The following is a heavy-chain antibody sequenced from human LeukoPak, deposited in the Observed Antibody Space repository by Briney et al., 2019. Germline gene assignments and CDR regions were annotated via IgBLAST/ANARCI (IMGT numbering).Heavy chain of an antibody. Sequence: GESLKISCKGSGYIFTSQWIGWVRQMPGKGLEWMGIIYPGESDTRYNPSFQGQVTISADKSISTTYLQWSSLKASDTAMYYCARLIKEGVLNWLDPWGQGTLVTVSS. CDR2: IYPGESDT. J-gene: IGHJ5*02. CDR1: GYIFTSQW. V-gene: IGHV5-51*01. CDR3: ARLIKEGVLNWLDP. D-gene: IGHD2-8*02.